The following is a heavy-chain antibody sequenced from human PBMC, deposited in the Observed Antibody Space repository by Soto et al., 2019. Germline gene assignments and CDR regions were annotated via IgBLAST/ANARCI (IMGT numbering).Heavy chain of an antibody. J-gene: IGHJ6*02. CDR2: ISSSSSYI. D-gene: IGHD3-10*01. CDR1: GFTFSSYS. Sequence: EVQLVESGGGLVKPGGSLRLSCAASGFTFSSYSMNWVRQAPGKGLEWVSSISSSSSYIYYADSVKGRFTISRDNAKNSLYLQMNSLRAEDTAVYYCARDQVYYGSGSRWGDYYYGMDVWGQGTTVTVSS. V-gene: IGHV3-21*01. CDR3: ARDQVYYGSGSRWGDYYYGMDV.